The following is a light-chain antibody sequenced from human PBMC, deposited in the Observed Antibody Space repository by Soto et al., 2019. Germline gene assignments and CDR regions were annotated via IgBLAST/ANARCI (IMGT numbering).Light chain of an antibody. V-gene: IGKV3-20*01. CDR1: QSVSSSY. CDR2: GAS. J-gene: IGKJ1*01. CDR3: QQYGSSPET. Sequence: EIVLTQSPGTLSLSPGERATLSCRASQSVSSSYLAWYQQKPGQAPRLLIYGASSRATGIPDRCSGSGSGTDFTLTISRLETEDFAVYYCQQYGSSPETFGQGTKVEIK.